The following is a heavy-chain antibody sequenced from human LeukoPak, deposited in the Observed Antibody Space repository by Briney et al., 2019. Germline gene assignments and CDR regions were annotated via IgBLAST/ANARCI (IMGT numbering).Heavy chain of an antibody. V-gene: IGHV4-39*01. CDR1: GDSISNDNYY. D-gene: IGHD2-2*01. J-gene: IGHJ4*02. Sequence: SETLSLTCTVSGDSISNDNYYWGWIRRPPGKGLEWIGSIYYSGSAYYNLSLNTRVTISVDTSKNQFSLKVRSVTAADTAVYYCARQGRYQLLFDVDSWGQGTLVTVSS. CDR2: IYYSGSA. CDR3: ARQGRYQLLFDVDS.